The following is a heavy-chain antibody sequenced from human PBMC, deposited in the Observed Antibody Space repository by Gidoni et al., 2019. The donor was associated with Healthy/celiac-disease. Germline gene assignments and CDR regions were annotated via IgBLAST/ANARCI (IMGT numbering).Heavy chain of an antibody. CDR1: GGSFSGYY. V-gene: IGHV4-34*01. D-gene: IGHD6-19*01. CDR2: INHSGST. CDR3: ARGHSSGWRRGFSYYYYGMDV. J-gene: IGHJ6*02. Sequence: QVQLQQWGAGLLKPSETLSLTCAVYGGSFSGYYWSWIRQPPGKGLEWIGEINHSGSTNYNPSLKSRVTISVDTSKNQFSLKLSSVTAADTAVYYCARGHSSGWRRGFSYYYYGMDVWGQGTTVTVSS.